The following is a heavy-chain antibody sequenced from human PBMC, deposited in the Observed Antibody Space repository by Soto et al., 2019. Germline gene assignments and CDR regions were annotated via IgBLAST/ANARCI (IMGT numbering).Heavy chain of an antibody. CDR3: ARGAQGFFPVSGIYFYFDH. Sequence: GASVKVSCKTSGYIFTDHLIHWVRQSPGQGLQWVGWVHPDSGGTNVAQALQDRVTMTADTSITTAYMDLARLRPDDTAIFYCARGAQGFFPVSGIYFYFDHWGQGTTVTVSS. V-gene: IGHV1-2*02. J-gene: IGHJ4*03. CDR2: VHPDSGGT. D-gene: IGHD3-22*01. CDR1: GYIFTDHL.